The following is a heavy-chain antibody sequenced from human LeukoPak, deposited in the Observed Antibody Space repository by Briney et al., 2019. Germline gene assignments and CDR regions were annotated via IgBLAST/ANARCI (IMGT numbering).Heavy chain of an antibody. CDR1: GFSISGYW. CDR2: MNSGGTTI. CDR3: IREVQVRASDSFGL. Sequence: GGSLRLSCAASGFSISGYWMHWVRQAAGEGLVWVSRMNSGGTTINYADSVKGRFTISRDNVDNTLHLQMNSLRVEDTAVYYCIREVQVRASDSFGLWGQGTLVTVSS. J-gene: IGHJ4*01. D-gene: IGHD3-3*01. V-gene: IGHV3-74*01.